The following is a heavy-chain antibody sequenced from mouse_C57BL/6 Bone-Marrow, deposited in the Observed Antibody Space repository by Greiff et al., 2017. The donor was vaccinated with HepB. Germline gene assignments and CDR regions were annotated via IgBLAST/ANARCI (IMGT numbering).Heavy chain of an antibody. Sequence: EVQGVESGGGLVQPGGSLKLSCAASGFTFSDYGMAWVRQAPRKGPEWVAFISNLAYSIYYADTVTGRFTIARENAKNTLYLEMSSLRSEDTAMYYCARHLFAMDDWGQGTSVTVSS. CDR1: GFTFSDYG. CDR2: ISNLAYSI. D-gene: IGHD6-5*01. V-gene: IGHV5-15*01. J-gene: IGHJ4*01. CDR3: ARHLFAMDD.